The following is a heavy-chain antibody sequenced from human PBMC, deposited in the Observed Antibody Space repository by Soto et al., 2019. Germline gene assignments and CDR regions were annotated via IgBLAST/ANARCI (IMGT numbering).Heavy chain of an antibody. CDR2: IYSGGST. CDR3: ARQYYYDSSGYYPVDY. Sequence: GGSLRLSCAASGFTVSSNYMIWVRQAPGKGLEWVSVIYSGGSTYYADSVKGRFTISRDNSKNTLYLQMNSLRAEDTAVYYCARQYYYDSSGYYPVDYWGQRTLVTVSS. D-gene: IGHD3-22*01. CDR1: GFTVSSNY. V-gene: IGHV3-66*04. J-gene: IGHJ4*02.